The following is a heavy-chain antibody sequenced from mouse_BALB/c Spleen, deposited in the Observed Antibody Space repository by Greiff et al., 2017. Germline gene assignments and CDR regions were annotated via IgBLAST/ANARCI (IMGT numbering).Heavy chain of an antibody. CDR2: ISDGGSYT. D-gene: IGHD2-3*01. V-gene: IGHV5-4*02. CDR3: AREGDGPYAMDY. CDR1: GFTFSDYY. Sequence: EVNVVESGGGLVKPGGSLKLSCAASGFTFSDYYMYWVRQTPEKRLEWVATISDGGSYTYYPDSVKGRFTISRDNAKNNLYLQMSSLKSEDTAMYYCAREGDGPYAMDYWGQGTSVTVSS. J-gene: IGHJ4*01.